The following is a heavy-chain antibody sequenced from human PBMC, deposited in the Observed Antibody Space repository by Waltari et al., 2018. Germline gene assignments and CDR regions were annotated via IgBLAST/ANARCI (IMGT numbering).Heavy chain of an antibody. CDR1: GYTFTSYA. Sequence: QVQLVQSGAEVKKPGASVKVPCKASGYTFTSYAMHWVRQAPGQRLEWMGWINAGNGNTKYSQKFQGRVTITRDTSASTAYMELSSLRSEDTAVYYCARGGSSWYVPHWFDPWGQGTLVTVSS. J-gene: IGHJ5*02. D-gene: IGHD6-13*01. CDR2: INAGNGNT. CDR3: ARGGSSWYVPHWFDP. V-gene: IGHV1-3*01.